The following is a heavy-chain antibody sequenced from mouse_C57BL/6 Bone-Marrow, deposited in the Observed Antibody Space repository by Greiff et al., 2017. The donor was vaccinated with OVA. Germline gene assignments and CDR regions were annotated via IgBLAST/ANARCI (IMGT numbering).Heavy chain of an antibody. V-gene: IGHV3-6*01. CDR2: ISYDGSN. J-gene: IGHJ4*01. Sequence: QLKESGPGLVKPSQSLSLTCSVTGYSITSGYYWNWIRQFPGNKLEWMGYISYDGSNNYNPSLKNRISITRDTSKNQFFLKLNSVTTEDTATYYCARGGLPYAMDYWGQGTSVTVSS. D-gene: IGHD2-4*01. CDR1: GYSITSGYY. CDR3: ARGGLPYAMDY.